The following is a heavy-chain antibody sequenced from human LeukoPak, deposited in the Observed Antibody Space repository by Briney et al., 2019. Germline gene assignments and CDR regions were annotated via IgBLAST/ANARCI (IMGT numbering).Heavy chain of an antibody. CDR3: ARGKVRDY. V-gene: IGHV3-30*03. D-gene: IGHD3-10*01. CDR2: ISYDGSNE. CDR1: GFTFSSYG. J-gene: IGHJ4*02. Sequence: GGSLRLSCAASGFTFSSYGMHWVRQAPGKGLEWVAVISYDGSNEYYADSVKGRFTISRDNSKNTLYLQMNSLRAEDTAVYYCARGKVRDYWGQGTLVTVSS.